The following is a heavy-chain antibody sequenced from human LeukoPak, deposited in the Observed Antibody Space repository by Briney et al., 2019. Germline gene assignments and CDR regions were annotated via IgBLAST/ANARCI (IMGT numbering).Heavy chain of an antibody. CDR3: ARDGGGYSSSWYELDWFDP. Sequence: ASVKLSCKASGYTFTSYSISWVRQAPGQGLEWMGWISAYNGNTNYAQTLQGRVTMTTDTSTSTPYMELRSMRSDDTAVYYCARDGGGYSSSWYELDWFDPWGQGTLVTVSS. D-gene: IGHD6-13*01. CDR2: ISAYNGNT. CDR1: GYTFTSYS. J-gene: IGHJ5*02. V-gene: IGHV1-18*01.